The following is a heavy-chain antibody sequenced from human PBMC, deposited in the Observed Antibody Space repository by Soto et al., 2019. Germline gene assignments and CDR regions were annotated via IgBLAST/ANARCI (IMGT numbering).Heavy chain of an antibody. V-gene: IGHV4-61*01. D-gene: IGHD6-13*01. CDR1: GGSVSSGSYY. Sequence: QVQLQESGPGLVKPSETLSLTCTVSGGSVSSGSYYWSWIRQPPGKGLEWIGYIYYSGSTNYNPSLKSRVTISVDTSKNQFSLKLSSVTAADTAVYYCARDGAAGYGMDVWGQGTTVTVSS. CDR2: IYYSGST. J-gene: IGHJ6*02. CDR3: ARDGAAGYGMDV.